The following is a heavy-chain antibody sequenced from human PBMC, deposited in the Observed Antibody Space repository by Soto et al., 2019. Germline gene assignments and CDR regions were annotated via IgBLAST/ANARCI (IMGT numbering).Heavy chain of an antibody. J-gene: IGHJ3*02. Sequence: PGASLKISCQGSGYSFTSYWITWVRQMPGKGLEWMGRIDPSDSYTNYSPSFQGHVTISADKSISTAYLQWSSLKASDTAMYYCAGSGSYSSDAFDIWGQGTMVTVSS. CDR2: IDPSDSYT. CDR1: GYSFTSYW. V-gene: IGHV5-10-1*01. D-gene: IGHD3-10*01. CDR3: AGSGSYSSDAFDI.